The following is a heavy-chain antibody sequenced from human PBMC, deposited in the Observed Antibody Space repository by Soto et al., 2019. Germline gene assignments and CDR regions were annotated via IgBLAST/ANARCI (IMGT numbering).Heavy chain of an antibody. D-gene: IGHD4-17*01. CDR3: AKRHVRGNTVTVLDY. V-gene: IGHV3-30*18. Sequence: GGSLRPSCAASGFTSSSFGMHWVRQAPGKGLEWVALLSYDGSKEYYADSVKGRFAVSIDNSRNTLYLQMISLRVEDTAVYFWAKRHVRGNTVTVLDYWGRVPLVTVAS. CDR2: LSYDGSKE. J-gene: IGHJ4*02. CDR1: GFTSSSFG.